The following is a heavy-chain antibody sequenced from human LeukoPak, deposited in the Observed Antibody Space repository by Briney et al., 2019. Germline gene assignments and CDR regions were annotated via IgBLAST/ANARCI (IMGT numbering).Heavy chain of an antibody. V-gene: IGHV3-48*01. J-gene: IGHJ2*01. CDR2: ISLRSATI. CDR1: GLTFSAHG. CDR3: ARVRGPTVTTWYFDL. Sequence: PVGSLRLSCGASGLTFSAHGMSSVRQAPGKGLGWVSYISLRSATIYYAHSGKGRFTISRDEARNSLFLRMHSLRAGDTAVYYCARVRGPTVTTWYFDLWGRGTLVTVSS. D-gene: IGHD4-17*01.